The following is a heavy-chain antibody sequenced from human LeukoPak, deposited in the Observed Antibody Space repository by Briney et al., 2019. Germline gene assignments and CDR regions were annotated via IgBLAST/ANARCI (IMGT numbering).Heavy chain of an antibody. CDR2: ISGSGGST. J-gene: IGHJ4*02. CDR1: GFTFSSYA. CDR3: ARDQWDIVVVPAAIGGGFDY. Sequence: GGSLRLSCAASGFTFSSYAMSWVRQAPGKGLEWVSAISGSGGSTYYADSVKGRFTISRDNSKNTLYLQMNSLRAEDTAVYYCARDQWDIVVVPAAIGGGFDYWGQGTLVTVSS. V-gene: IGHV3-23*01. D-gene: IGHD2-2*01.